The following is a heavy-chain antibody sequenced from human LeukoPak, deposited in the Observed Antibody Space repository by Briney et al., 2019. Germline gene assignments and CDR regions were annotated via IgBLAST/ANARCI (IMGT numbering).Heavy chain of an antibody. CDR2: IYYTGDT. Sequence: LRLSCAASGFTFSSYTMNWIRQHPGKGLEWIGYIYYTGDTFYNPSLKSRVTMSLDTSDNQFSLKMSSVTAADTAMYYCGKVGGNSDSWGQGTLVTVSS. CDR1: GFTFSSYT. J-gene: IGHJ5*01. D-gene: IGHD4-23*01. V-gene: IGHV4-31*02. CDR3: GKVGGNSDS.